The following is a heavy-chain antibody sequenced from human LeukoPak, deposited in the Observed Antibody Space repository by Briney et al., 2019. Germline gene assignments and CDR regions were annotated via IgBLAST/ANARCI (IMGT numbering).Heavy chain of an antibody. D-gene: IGHD5-24*01. J-gene: IGHJ6*02. CDR2: INPNSGGT. CDR1: GYTFTGYY. Sequence: ASVKVSCKASGYTFTGYYMHWVRQAPGQGLEWMGWINPNSGGTNYAQKFQGRVNMTSDTSISTAYMELSSLRSEDPAVYYCAKGPRDGYRLDYYYYGMDVWGQGTTVTVSS. CDR3: AKGPRDGYRLDYYYYGMDV. V-gene: IGHV1-2*02.